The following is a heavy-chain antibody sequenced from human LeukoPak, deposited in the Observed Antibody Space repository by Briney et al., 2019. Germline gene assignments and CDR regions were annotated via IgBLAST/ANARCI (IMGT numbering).Heavy chain of an antibody. D-gene: IGHD2-2*01. CDR1: GYTLTELS. CDR2: FDPEDGET. CDR3: ATPRTQYCSSTSCSLDY. J-gene: IGHJ4*02. V-gene: IGHV1-24*01. Sequence: ASVKVSCKVSGYTLTELSMHWVRQAPGKGLGWMGGFDPEDGETIYAQKFQGRVTMTEDTSTDTAYMELSSLRSEDTAVYYCATPRTQYCSSTSCSLDYWGQGTLVTVSS.